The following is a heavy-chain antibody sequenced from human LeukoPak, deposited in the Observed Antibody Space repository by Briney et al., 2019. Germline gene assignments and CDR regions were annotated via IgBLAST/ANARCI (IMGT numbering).Heavy chain of an antibody. V-gene: IGHV4-38-2*02. Sequence: SETLSLTCTVSGSSISSAYYWGWIRQPPGKGLEWIGNMYHSGNTYYNPSLKSRVTISVDTSKNQFSLRLSSVTAADTAMYYCVKSGGYGLIDYWGQGTLVTVSS. CDR2: MYHSGNT. D-gene: IGHD6-19*01. CDR1: GSSISSAYY. CDR3: VKSGGYGLIDY. J-gene: IGHJ4*02.